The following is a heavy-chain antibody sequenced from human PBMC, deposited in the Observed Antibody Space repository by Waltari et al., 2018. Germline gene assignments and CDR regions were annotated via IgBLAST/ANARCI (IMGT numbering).Heavy chain of an antibody. CDR1: GGSFSGYY. Sequence: QVQLQQWGAGLLKPSETLSLTFAVYGGSFSGYYWSWIRQPPGKGLEWIGEINHSGSTNYNPSLKSRVTISVDTSKNQFSLKLSSVTAADTAVYYCATDYYGSGRVDYWGQGTLVTVSS. CDR3: ATDYYGSGRVDY. J-gene: IGHJ4*02. CDR2: INHSGST. D-gene: IGHD3-10*01. V-gene: IGHV4-34*01.